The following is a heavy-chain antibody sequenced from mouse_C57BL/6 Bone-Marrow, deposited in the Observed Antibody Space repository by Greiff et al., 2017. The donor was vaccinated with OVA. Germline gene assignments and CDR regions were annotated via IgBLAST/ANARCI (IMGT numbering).Heavy chain of an antibody. CDR2: IDPSDSYT. Sequence: QVQLKQPGAELVMPGASVKLSCKASGYTFTSYWMHWVKQRPGQGLEWIGEIDPSDSYTNYNQKFKGKSTLTVDKSSSTAYMQLSSLTSEDSAVYYCARDYWYCDVWGTGTTVTVSS. V-gene: IGHV1-69*01. CDR1: GYTFTSYW. CDR3: ARDYWYCDV. J-gene: IGHJ1*03.